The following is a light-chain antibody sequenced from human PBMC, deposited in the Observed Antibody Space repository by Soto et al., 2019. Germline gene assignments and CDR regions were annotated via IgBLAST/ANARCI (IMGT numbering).Light chain of an antibody. Sequence: EIVLTQSPGTLSLSPGERATLSCRASQSFNSDYLAWYQQKPGQAPRLLIYGASSRATGIPDRFSGRGSGTDFTLTISRLEPEDFAVYYCQQYGSSPPYTFGQGTKLGSN. V-gene: IGKV3-20*01. CDR3: QQYGSSPPYT. J-gene: IGKJ2*01. CDR2: GAS. CDR1: QSFNSDY.